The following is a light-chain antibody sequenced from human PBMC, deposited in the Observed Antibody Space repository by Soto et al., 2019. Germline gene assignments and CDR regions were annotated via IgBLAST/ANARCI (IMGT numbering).Light chain of an antibody. CDR3: SSFTTFSTLV. J-gene: IGLJ3*02. V-gene: IGLV2-14*01. CDR1: SSDLGAYNY. Sequence: QSALTQPASVSGSPGQSITISCTGTSSDLGAYNYVSWYQQHPGKAPKLLIYGVSNRPSGVSDRFSGSKSGITASLTISGLQAEDEADYYCSSFTTFSTLVFGGGTKLTVL. CDR2: GVS.